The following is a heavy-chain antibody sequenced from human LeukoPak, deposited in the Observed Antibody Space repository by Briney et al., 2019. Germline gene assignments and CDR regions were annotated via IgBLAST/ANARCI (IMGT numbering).Heavy chain of an antibody. CDR2: ISAYNGNT. Sequence: ASVKVSCKASGYTFTSYGISWVRQAPGQGLEWMGWISAYNGNTNYAQKPQGRVTMTTDTSTSTAYMELRSLRSDDTAVYYCARDPSPGIFGVVTLYYYYYMDVWGKGTTVTVSS. CDR1: GYTFTSYG. J-gene: IGHJ6*03. V-gene: IGHV1-18*01. CDR3: ARDPSPGIFGVVTLYYYYYMDV. D-gene: IGHD3-3*01.